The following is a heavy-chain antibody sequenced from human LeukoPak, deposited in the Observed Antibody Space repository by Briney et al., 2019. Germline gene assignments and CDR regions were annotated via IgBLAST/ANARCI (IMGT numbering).Heavy chain of an antibody. J-gene: IGHJ4*02. CDR1: GYTFRTYG. Sequence: ASVKVSCKASGYTFRTYGIYWVRQAPGQGLEYMGWINTNTGNPTYAQGFTGRFVFSLDTSVSTAYLQISSLKAEDTAVYYCARASHYGSGSYPYWGQGTLVTVSS. CDR2: INTNTGNP. V-gene: IGHV7-4-1*02. CDR3: ARASHYGSGSYPY. D-gene: IGHD3-10*01.